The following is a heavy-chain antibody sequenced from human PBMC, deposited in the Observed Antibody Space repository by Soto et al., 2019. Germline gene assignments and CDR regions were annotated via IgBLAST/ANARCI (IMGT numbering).Heavy chain of an antibody. CDR3: AGTTSHYWYYMDV. Sequence: SQTLSLTCAISGDSVSSNSAAWNWIRQSPSRGLEWLGRTYYRSRWYNDYAVSEKSRITINPDTSKNQFSLQLTSVTPEDTAVYYCAGTTSHYWYYMDVWGKGTTVTVSS. V-gene: IGHV6-1*01. CDR1: GDSVSSNSAA. J-gene: IGHJ6*03. CDR2: TYYRSRWYN. D-gene: IGHD1-7*01.